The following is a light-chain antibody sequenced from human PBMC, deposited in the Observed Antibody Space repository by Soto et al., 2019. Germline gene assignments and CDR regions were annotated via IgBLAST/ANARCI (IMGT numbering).Light chain of an antibody. J-gene: IGKJ1*01. V-gene: IGKV1-5*03. CDR2: KAS. Sequence: DLQMTQSPSTLSASVGDRVTITCRASQSISTWLAWFQQEPGKAPKLLIHKASSLQSGVPSRFSGSGSGTDFTLTISSLHPDDFATYYCQQYNSYSPTFGQGTRVEIK. CDR3: QQYNSYSPT. CDR1: QSISTW.